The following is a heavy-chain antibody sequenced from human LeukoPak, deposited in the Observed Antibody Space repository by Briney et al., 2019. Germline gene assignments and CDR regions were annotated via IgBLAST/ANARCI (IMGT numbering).Heavy chain of an antibody. V-gene: IGHV1-46*01. CDR3: ARGVSSRAFDI. D-gene: IGHD6-6*01. Sequence: GASVKVSCKASGYTFTSYYIHWVRQAPGQGLEWMGIINPSGGSTNYAQNFQGRVTMTRDTSTSTVYMELSSLRSEDAAVYYCARGVSSRAFDIWGQGTMVTVSS. CDR1: GYTFTSYY. J-gene: IGHJ3*02. CDR2: INPSGGST.